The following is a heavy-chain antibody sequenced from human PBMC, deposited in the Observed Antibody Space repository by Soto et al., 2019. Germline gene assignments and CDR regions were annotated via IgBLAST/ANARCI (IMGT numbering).Heavy chain of an antibody. CDR2: IYHRGST. V-gene: IGHV4-34*01. CDR1: GGSLSDYF. CDR3: ARHINTYYYGSGVDY. Sequence: SETLSLTCVVSGGSLSDYFWSWIRQPPGMGLEWIGEIYHRGSTNYNPSLKSRVTISVDTSKNQFSLKLSSVTAADTAVYYCARHINTYYYGSGVDYWGQGTLVTVSS. J-gene: IGHJ4*02. D-gene: IGHD3-10*01.